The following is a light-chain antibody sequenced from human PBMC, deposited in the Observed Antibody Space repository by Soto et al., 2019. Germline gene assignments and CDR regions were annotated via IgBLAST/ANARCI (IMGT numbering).Light chain of an antibody. J-gene: IGKJ5*01. Sequence: EIVVTQSPATLSVSPGERATLSCRAAQNIKSNLAWYQQKPGQAPRLLIYGASTRATGVPGRVSGSGSGTEFTLTIRSLQSEDFAVYFCQQYNKWPSFGQGTRLEIK. CDR1: QNIKSN. CDR3: QQYNKWPS. CDR2: GAS. V-gene: IGKV3-15*01.